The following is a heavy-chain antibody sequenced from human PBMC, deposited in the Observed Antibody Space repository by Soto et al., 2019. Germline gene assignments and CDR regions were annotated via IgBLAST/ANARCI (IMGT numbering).Heavy chain of an antibody. D-gene: IGHD5-18*01. CDR3: TKGTFSYGYYYFDF. CDR1: GFTFDDYA. CDR2: MSWNSGNI. V-gene: IGHV3-9*01. J-gene: IGHJ4*02. Sequence: EMQLVESGGGLVQPGRSLRLSCVASGFTFDDYAMHWVRQPPGKGLEWVSGMSWNSGNIGYADSVKGRFTISRDNNKNSLYLQMNSLTTEDTAFFYCTKGTFSYGYYYFDFWGQGTLVSISS.